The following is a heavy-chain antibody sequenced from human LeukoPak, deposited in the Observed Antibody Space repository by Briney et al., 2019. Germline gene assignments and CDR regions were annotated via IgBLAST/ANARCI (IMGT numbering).Heavy chain of an antibody. CDR3: ATTSGYSHDAFDI. J-gene: IGHJ3*02. D-gene: IGHD3-3*01. CDR1: GGSFSSYY. CDR2: IYYSGST. Sequence: PSETLSLTCTVSGGSFSSYYWSWIRQPPGKGLEWIGYIYYSGSTNYNPSLKSRVTISVDTSKNQFSLKLSSVTAADTAVYYCATTSGYSHDAFDIWGQGTMVTVSS. V-gene: IGHV4-59*01.